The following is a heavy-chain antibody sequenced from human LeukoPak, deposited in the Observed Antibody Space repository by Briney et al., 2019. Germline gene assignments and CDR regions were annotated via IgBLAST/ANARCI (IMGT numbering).Heavy chain of an antibody. CDR1: GGSISSYY. J-gene: IGHJ6*02. D-gene: IGHD3-3*01. Sequence: SETLSLTCTVSGGSISSYYWSWIRQPPGKGLEWIGYIYYSGSTYYNPSLKSRVTISVDTSKNQFSLKLSSVTAADTAVYYCARGTNYDFWSGYYLTVYYYGMDVWGQGTTVTVSS. V-gene: IGHV4-59*01. CDR3: ARGTNYDFWSGYYLTVYYYGMDV. CDR2: IYYSGST.